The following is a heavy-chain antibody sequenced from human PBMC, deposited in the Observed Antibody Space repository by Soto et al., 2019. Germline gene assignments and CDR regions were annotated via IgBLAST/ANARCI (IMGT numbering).Heavy chain of an antibody. J-gene: IGHJ4*02. CDR3: ARDKASGYSSSWSTFDY. Sequence: QVQLVQSGAEVKKPGSSVKVSCKASGGTFSSYAISWVRQAPGQGLEWMGGIIPIFGTANYAQKFQGRVTITADESTSTASMELSSLRSEDTAVYYCARDKASGYSSSWSTFDYWGQGTMVTVSS. CDR1: GGTFSSYA. V-gene: IGHV1-69*01. CDR2: IIPIFGTA. D-gene: IGHD6-13*01.